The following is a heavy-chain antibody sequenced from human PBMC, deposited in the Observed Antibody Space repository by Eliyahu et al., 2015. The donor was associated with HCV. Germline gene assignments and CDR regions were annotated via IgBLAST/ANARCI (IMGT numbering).Heavy chain of an antibody. J-gene: IGHJ4*02. V-gene: IGHV3-23*04. Sequence: EVQLVESGGGLVQPRGSLRLSCAASGFTFTSYALXWVRQAPGKGLEWVSSISGSGGGGDSQYYADSVKGRFTISRDNSKNTLYLQMNSLRADDTAVYYCAKGAYYDSSGNYFDFWGQGTLVTVSS. D-gene: IGHD3-22*01. CDR1: GFTFTSYA. CDR3: AKGAYYDSSGNYFDF. CDR2: ISGSGGGGDSQ.